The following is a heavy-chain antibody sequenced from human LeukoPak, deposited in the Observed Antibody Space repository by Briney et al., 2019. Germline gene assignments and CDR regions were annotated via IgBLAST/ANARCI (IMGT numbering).Heavy chain of an antibody. CDR2: ISSSSSYI. CDR1: GFSFSSYG. CDR3: ARADDFWSGYYLPPFDY. J-gene: IGHJ4*02. V-gene: IGHV3-21*01. Sequence: PGGSLRLSCAASGFSFSSYGMHWVRQAPGKGLEWVSSISSSSSYIYYADSVKGRFTISRDNAKSSLYLQMNSLRAEDTAVYYCARADDFWSGYYLPPFDYWGQGTLVTVSS. D-gene: IGHD3-3*01.